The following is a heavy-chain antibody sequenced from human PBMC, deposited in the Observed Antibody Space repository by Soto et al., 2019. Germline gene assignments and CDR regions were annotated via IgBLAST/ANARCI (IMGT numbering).Heavy chain of an antibody. CDR3: ARDGVEATPYYYYGMDV. D-gene: IGHD1-26*01. CDR1: GYTFTSYY. J-gene: IGHJ6*02. Sequence: AASVKVSCKASGYTFTSYYMHWVRQAPGQGLEWMGIINPSGGSTSYAQKFQGRVTMTRDTSTSTVYMELSSLRSEDTAVYYCARDGVEATPYYYYGMDVWGQGTTVTVSS. CDR2: INPSGGST. V-gene: IGHV1-46*01.